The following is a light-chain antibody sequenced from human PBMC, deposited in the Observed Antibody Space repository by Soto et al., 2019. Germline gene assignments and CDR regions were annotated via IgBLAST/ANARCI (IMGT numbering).Light chain of an antibody. J-gene: IGKJ1*01. V-gene: IGKV3-20*01. CDR3: QHYGTSPST. Sequence: DTVLTQSPGTLSLPSGERATLSCRASQSISGTYLAWYQQNPGQAPRLPIYSASTRATGIPDRFSGSGSGTDFTLTISRLEPEDFAVYYCQHYGTSPSTFGRGTKVDI. CDR1: QSISGTY. CDR2: SAS.